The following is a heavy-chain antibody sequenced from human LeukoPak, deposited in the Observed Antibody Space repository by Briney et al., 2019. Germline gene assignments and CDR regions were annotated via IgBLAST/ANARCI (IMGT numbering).Heavy chain of an antibody. CDR3: ARDPGTYYYDSRGFDC. CDR1: GFTFSSYS. V-gene: IGHV3-48*02. CDR2: ISSSSSTI. J-gene: IGHJ4*02. D-gene: IGHD3-22*01. Sequence: GGSLRLSCVASGFTFSSYSMNWVRQAPGKGLEWVSYISSSSSTIYYADSVKGRFTISRDNAKNSLYLQMNSLRDEDTAVYYCARDPGTYYYDSRGFDCWGQGTLVTVSS.